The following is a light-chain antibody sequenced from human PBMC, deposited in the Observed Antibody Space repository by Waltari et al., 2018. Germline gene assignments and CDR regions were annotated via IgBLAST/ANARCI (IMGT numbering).Light chain of an antibody. Sequence: QSVLTQPPSASGTPGLRVAISCSGSSSNLGSNDVSWYQLLPGTAPKVLIYRSNQRPSGVPDRFSGSKSGTSASLAISGLRSEDEADYYCAAWDDSLSGPVFGGGTKVTVL. V-gene: IGLV1-47*01. J-gene: IGLJ2*01. CDR2: RSN. CDR1: SSNLGSND. CDR3: AAWDDSLSGPV.